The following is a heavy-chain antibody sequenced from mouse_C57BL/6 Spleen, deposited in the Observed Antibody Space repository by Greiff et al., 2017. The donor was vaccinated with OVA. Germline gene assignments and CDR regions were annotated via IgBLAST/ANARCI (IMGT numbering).Heavy chain of an antibody. Sequence: QVQLQPSGAELVRPGTSVKVSCKASGYAFTNSLIEWVQPTPEQGLEWIGVINPGSGGTEYNEKFKGKETRTADKYSSTAYMQLSSLTSEDAAVYFCARGLANWDEGYWGQGTTLTVAS. D-gene: IGHD4-1*01. CDR2: INPGSGGT. CDR1: GYAFTNSL. V-gene: IGHV1-54*01. CDR3: ARGLANWDEGY. J-gene: IGHJ2*01.